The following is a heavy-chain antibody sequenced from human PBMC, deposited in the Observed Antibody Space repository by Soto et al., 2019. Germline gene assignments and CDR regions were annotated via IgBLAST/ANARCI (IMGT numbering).Heavy chain of an antibody. CDR3: ARRFQSSSWYDFDY. CDR2: MNPNSGNT. J-gene: IGHJ4*02. D-gene: IGHD6-13*01. V-gene: IGHV1-8*01. Sequence: ASVKVSCKASGHTFTSYDINWVRQATGQGLEWMGWMNPNSGNTGYAQKFQGRVTMTRNTSISTAYMELSSLRSEDTAVYYCARRFQSSSWYDFDYWGQGTLVTVSS. CDR1: GHTFTSYD.